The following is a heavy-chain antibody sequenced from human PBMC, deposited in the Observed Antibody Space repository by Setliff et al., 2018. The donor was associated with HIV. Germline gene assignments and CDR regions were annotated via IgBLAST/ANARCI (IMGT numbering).Heavy chain of an antibody. CDR2: VSNTSRRT. CDR1: TFSVSEYA. D-gene: IGHD2-8*02. CDR3: VKDAYSTGKPGIS. V-gene: IGHV3-23*05. Sequence: PGGSLRLSCAASTFSVSEYAMSWVRQAPGKGLEWVSAVSNTSRRTFYADSVKGRFTISKDNFENVVYLQMNSLRVDDTAVYYCVKDAYSTGKPGISWGQGTQVTVSS. J-gene: IGHJ4*02.